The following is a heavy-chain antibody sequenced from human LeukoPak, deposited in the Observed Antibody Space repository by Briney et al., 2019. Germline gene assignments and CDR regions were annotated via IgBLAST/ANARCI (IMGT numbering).Heavy chain of an antibody. V-gene: IGHV3-30*01. CDR3: ARDLLRYFDY. D-gene: IGHD3-9*01. Sequence: PGGSLRLSCAASGFTFSSYAMHWVRQAPGKGLEWVAVISYDGSNKYYADSVKGRFTISRDNSKNTLYLQMNSLRAEDTAVYYCARDLLRYFDYWGQGTLATVSS. CDR1: GFTFSSYA. J-gene: IGHJ4*02. CDR2: ISYDGSNK.